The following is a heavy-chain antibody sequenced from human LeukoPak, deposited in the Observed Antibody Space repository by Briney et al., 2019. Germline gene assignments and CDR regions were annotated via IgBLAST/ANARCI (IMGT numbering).Heavy chain of an antibody. Sequence: SETLSLTCTVSSGSISSGGYYWSWIRQHPGKGLEWIGYIYYSGSTYYNPSLKSRLTISLDTSKNQFSLKLSSVTAADTAVYYCARATAYYDFWSGYYLAFDIWGQGTMVTVSS. V-gene: IGHV4-31*03. D-gene: IGHD3-3*01. CDR3: ARATAYYDFWSGYYLAFDI. J-gene: IGHJ3*02. CDR1: SGSISSGGYY. CDR2: IYYSGST.